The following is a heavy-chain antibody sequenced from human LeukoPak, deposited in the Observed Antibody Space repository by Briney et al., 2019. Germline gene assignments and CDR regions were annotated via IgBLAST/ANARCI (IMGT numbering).Heavy chain of an antibody. D-gene: IGHD4-11*01. J-gene: IGHJ4*02. CDR2: IYSGGST. CDR3: ARVEATNYADY. CDR1: GFTVSSNY. V-gene: IGHV3-53*01. Sequence: PGGSLRLSCAASGFTVSSNYMSWVRQAPGKGLKWVSVIYSGGSTYYADSVKGRFTISRDNSKNTLYLQMNSLRAEDTAVYYCARVEATNYADYWGQGTLVTVSS.